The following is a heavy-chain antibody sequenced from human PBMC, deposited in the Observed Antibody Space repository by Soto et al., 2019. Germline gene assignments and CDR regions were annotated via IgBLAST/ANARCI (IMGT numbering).Heavy chain of an antibody. D-gene: IGHD3-3*01. CDR3: AALTSRHDQRPNYPICCYFDS. Sequence: QLLLLESGPGLVKPSETLSLTCSVSGVSLGNTSAYYWGWVRQPPGREPERIGSKYYSGSTYFKPSLQCRASMSMDTAKNHFSLRLTSVTAADTAVYYCAALTSRHDQRPNYPICCYFDSWGQGMLVTVSS. CDR1: GVSLGNTSAYY. CDR2: KYYSGST. J-gene: IGHJ4*02. V-gene: IGHV4-39*02.